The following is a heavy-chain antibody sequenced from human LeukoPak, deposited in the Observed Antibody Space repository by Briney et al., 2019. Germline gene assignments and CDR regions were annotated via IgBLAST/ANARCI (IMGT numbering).Heavy chain of an antibody. D-gene: IGHD5-24*01. Sequence: SGGSLRLSYAASGFTFSSYAMSWVRQAPGKGLEWVSAISGSGGSTYYADSVKGRFTISRDNSKNTLYLQMNSLRAEDTAVYYCAKDPEMATSQPPWDWGQGTLVTVSS. CDR1: GFTFSSYA. J-gene: IGHJ4*02. CDR3: AKDPEMATSQPPWD. CDR2: ISGSGGST. V-gene: IGHV3-23*01.